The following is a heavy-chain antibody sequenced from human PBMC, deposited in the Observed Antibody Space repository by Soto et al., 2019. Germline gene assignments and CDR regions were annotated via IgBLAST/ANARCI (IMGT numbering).Heavy chain of an antibody. V-gene: IGHV3-21*01. D-gene: IGHD2-2*01. Sequence: GGSLRLSCAASGFTFSSYSMNWVRQAPGKGLEWVSSISSSSSYIYYADSVKGRFTISRDNAKNSLYLQMNSLRAEDTAVYYCARVGYCSSTSCFQQPSEYYYYYYMDVWGKGTTVTVSS. CDR1: GFTFSSYS. CDR2: ISSSSSYI. CDR3: ARVGYCSSTSCFQQPSEYYYYYYMDV. J-gene: IGHJ6*03.